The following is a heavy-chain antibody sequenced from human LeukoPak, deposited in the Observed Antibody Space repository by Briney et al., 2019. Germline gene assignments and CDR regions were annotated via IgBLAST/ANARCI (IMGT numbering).Heavy chain of an antibody. CDR1: GGSFSGYY. D-gene: IGHD6-19*01. Sequence: SETLSLTCAVYGGSFSGYYWSWIRQPPGKGLEWIGEINHSGSTNYNPSLKSRVIISVDTSKNQFSLKLSSVTAADTAVYYCARGQYSSGWYQYWGQGTLVTVSS. CDR3: ARGQYSSGWYQY. CDR2: INHSGST. V-gene: IGHV4-34*01. J-gene: IGHJ4*02.